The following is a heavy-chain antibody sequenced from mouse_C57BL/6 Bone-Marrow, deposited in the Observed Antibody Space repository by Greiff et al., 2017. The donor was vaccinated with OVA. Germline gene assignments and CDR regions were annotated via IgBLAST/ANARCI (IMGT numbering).Heavy chain of an antibody. Sequence: VMLVESGPGLVQPSQSLSITCTVSGFSLTSYGVHWVRQSPGKGLEWLGVIWSGGSTDYNAAFISRLSISKDKSKSQVFFKMNSLQADDTAIYYCARTPSSTIGGYYFDYWGQGTTLTVSS. D-gene: IGHD2-14*01. CDR2: IWSGGST. CDR3: ARTPSSTIGGYYFDY. J-gene: IGHJ2*01. CDR1: GFSLTSYG. V-gene: IGHV2-2*01.